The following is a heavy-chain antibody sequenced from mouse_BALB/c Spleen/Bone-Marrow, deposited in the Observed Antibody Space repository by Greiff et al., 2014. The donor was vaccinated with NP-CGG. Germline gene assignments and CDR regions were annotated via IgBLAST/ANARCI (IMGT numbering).Heavy chain of an antibody. CDR3: SSLFRVAMDY. CDR2: ISSGGSYT. CDR1: GFTFSSYA. Sequence: EVHLVESGGGLVKPGGSLKLSCAASGFTFSSYAMSWVRQTPEKRLEWVATISSGGSYTYYPDSVKGRFTISRDNAKNTPYLQISSLSSDDTTMYDCSSLFRVAMDYWGQGTSVTVSS. J-gene: IGHJ4*01. V-gene: IGHV5-9-3*01.